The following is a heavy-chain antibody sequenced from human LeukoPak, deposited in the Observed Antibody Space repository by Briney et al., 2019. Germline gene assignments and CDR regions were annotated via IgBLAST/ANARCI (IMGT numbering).Heavy chain of an antibody. CDR2: IYYCGST. CDR1: GGSISSGGYY. V-gene: IGHV4-31*03. CDR3: ARDHCSSTSCYRSVGWFDP. D-gene: IGHD2-2*01. Sequence: PSETLSLTCSVSGGSISSGGYYWSWIRQHPGKGLEWIGYIYYCGSTYYNPSLKSRVTISVDTSKNQFSLKLSSVTAADTAVYYCARDHCSSTSCYRSVGWFDPWGQGTLVTVSS. J-gene: IGHJ5*02.